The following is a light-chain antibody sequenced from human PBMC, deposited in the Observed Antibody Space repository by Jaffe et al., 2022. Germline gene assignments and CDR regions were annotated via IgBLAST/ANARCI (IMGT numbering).Light chain of an antibody. CDR2: ATS. J-gene: IGKJ4*01. CDR3: HQYFGSPFT. CDR1: QGINNQ. V-gene: IGKV1-16*01. Sequence: DIQMTQSPSSLSASVGDTVTITCRASQGINNQLAWLRQKPGKAPESLIYATSSLQTAVPSRFVGTGSGTEFTLTIFSLQPEDFATYYCHQYFGSPFTFGGGTKVEIK.